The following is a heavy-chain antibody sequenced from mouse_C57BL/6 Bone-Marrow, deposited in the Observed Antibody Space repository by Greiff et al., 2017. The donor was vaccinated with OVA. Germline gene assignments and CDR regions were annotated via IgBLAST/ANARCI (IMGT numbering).Heavy chain of an antibody. J-gene: IGHJ4*01. CDR3: ARIVTTRNYYAMDY. CDR2: IDPSDSFT. CDR1: GYTFTSYW. D-gene: IGHD2-5*01. Sequence: QVQLQQPGAELVMPGASVKLSCKASGYTFTSYWMHWVKQRPGQGLEWIGEIDPSDSFTNYNQKFQGKSTLTVDKSSSTAYMQLSSLTSEDAAFYYSARIVTTRNYYAMDYWGQGTSVTVSS. V-gene: IGHV1-69*01.